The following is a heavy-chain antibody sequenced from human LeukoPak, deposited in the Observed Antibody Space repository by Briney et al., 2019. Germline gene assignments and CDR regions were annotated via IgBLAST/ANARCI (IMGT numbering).Heavy chain of an antibody. J-gene: IGHJ5*02. Sequence: SETLSLNCTVSGGSITSYYWHWIRQPPGKGLEWIGYIYYSGSTNYNPSLKSRVTISVDTSRNQFSLKLHSMTAADTAVYYCARDRGRATWFDPWGQGTAVTVSS. D-gene: IGHD3-10*01. CDR1: GGSITSYY. CDR3: ARDRGRATWFDP. CDR2: IYYSGST. V-gene: IGHV4-59*01.